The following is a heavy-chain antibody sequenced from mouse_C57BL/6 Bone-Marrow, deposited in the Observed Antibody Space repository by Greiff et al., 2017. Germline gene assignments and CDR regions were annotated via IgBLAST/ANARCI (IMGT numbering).Heavy chain of an antibody. CDR3: ASRTRFDYFDF. J-gene: IGHJ2*01. V-gene: IGHV1-82*01. CDR2: IYPGDGDN. Sequence: VQLQQSGPELVKPGASVKISCKASGYAFRSSWMNWVKQRPGKGLEWIGRIYPGDGDNNYNGKFKGKATLTADKSYRTAYMQLSHLTSEDAAVYFCASRTRFDYFDFWGQGTTLTVSS. CDR1: GYAFRSSW.